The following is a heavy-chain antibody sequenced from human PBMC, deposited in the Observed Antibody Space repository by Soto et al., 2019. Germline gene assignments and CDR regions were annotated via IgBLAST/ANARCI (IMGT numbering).Heavy chain of an antibody. CDR1: GFTFSSYD. CDR3: AREKGLGYCSGGSCYYYYMDV. J-gene: IGHJ6*03. V-gene: IGHV3-13*01. CDR2: IGTAGDT. D-gene: IGHD2-15*01. Sequence: GGSLRLSCAASGFTFSSYDMHWVRQATGKGLEWVSAIGTAGDTYYPGSVKGRFTISRENAKNSLYLQMNSLRAGDTAVYYCAREKGLGYCSGGSCYYYYMDVWGKGTTVTVSS.